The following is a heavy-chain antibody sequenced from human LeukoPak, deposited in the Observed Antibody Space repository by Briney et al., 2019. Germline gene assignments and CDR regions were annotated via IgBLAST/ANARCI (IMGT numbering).Heavy chain of an antibody. J-gene: IGHJ3*02. V-gene: IGHV1-2*02. Sequence: ASVKVSCKASGYTFTGYYMHWVRQAPGQGLEWMGWINPNSGGINYAQKFQGRVTMTRDTSISTAYMELSRLRSDDTAVYYCAREPTIFGVVKVAFDIWGQGTMVTVSS. CDR3: AREPTIFGVVKVAFDI. CDR1: GYTFTGYY. D-gene: IGHD3-3*01. CDR2: INPNSGGI.